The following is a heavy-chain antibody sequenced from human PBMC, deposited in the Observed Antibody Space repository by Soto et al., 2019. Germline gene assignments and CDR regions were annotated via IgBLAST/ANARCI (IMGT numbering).Heavy chain of an antibody. D-gene: IGHD4-17*01. V-gene: IGHV4-31*03. J-gene: IGHJ4*02. Sequence: VQLEESGPGLVKASQTLYLTCTVSGGSLSSGGYYWTWIRQRPGKGLELIGYIYYSGSPNYHPSRMSRVTISVDTSLNQFSLRLNSVTAADTAVYYCARGQPYRDYYFDYWGQGALVTVSS. CDR2: IYYSGSP. CDR1: GGSLSSGGYY. CDR3: ARGQPYRDYYFDY.